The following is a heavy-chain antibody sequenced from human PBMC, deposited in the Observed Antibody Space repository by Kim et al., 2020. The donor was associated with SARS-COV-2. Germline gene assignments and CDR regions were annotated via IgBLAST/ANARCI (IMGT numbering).Heavy chain of an antibody. CDR1: GFTFSSYA. CDR2: ISYDGSNK. V-gene: IGHV3-30*04. J-gene: IGHJ4*02. CDR3: ARDPDVRGIGYCSGGSCYPFDY. D-gene: IGHD2-15*01. Sequence: GGSLRLSCAASGFTFSSYAMHWVRQAPGKGLEWVAVISYDGSNKYYADSVKGRFTISRDNSKNTLYLQMNSLRAEDTAVYYCARDPDVRGIGYCSGGSCYPFDYWGQGTLVTVSS.